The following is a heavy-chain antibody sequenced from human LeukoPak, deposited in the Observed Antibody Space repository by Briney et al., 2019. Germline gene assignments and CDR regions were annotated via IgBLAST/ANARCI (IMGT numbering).Heavy chain of an antibody. J-gene: IGHJ6*02. D-gene: IGHD4-17*01. CDR2: IKQDGSEK. Sequence: GGSLRLSCAASGFTFSSYWMSWVRQAPGKGLEWVANIKQDGSEKYYVDSVKGRFTISRDNAKNSLYLQMNSLRAEDAAVYYCARVYGDDVGFYYYYYGMDVWGQGTTVTVSS. CDR3: ARVYGDDVGFYYYYYGMDV. V-gene: IGHV3-7*01. CDR1: GFTFSSYW.